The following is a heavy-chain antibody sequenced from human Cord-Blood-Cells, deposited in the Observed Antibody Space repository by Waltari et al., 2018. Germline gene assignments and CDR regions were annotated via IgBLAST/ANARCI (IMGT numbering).Heavy chain of an antibody. V-gene: IGHV4-34*01. D-gene: IGHD1-26*01. CDR2: INHSGST. Sequence: QVQLQQWGAGLLKPSETLSLTCAAYGGSFSGYYWSWIRQPPGKGLEWIGEINHSGSTNYNPSLKSRVTISVDTSKNQFSLKLSSVTAADTAVYYCARVYSGSFLVDYWGQGTLVTVSS. CDR1: GGSFSGYY. J-gene: IGHJ4*02. CDR3: ARVYSGSFLVDY.